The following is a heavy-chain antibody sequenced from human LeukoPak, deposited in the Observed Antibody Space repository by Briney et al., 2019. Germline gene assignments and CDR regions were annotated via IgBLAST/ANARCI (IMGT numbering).Heavy chain of an antibody. D-gene: IGHD6-25*01. J-gene: IGHJ3*01. CDR1: GFTFSSYW. CDR3: AKELRTAAGYDVYGL. CDR2: IKQDGSDK. V-gene: IGHV3-7*04. Sequence: GGSLRLSCEASGFTFSSYWMSWVRQAPGEGLEWVANIKQDGSDKYYVDSLKGRFTVSRDNAKNSLYLQINSLRVGDTAVYFCAKELRTAAGYDVYGLWGQGTMVTVSS.